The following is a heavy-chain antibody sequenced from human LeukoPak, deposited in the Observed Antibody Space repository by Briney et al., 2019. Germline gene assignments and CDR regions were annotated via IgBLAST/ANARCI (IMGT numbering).Heavy chain of an antibody. Sequence: PGGSLRLSCAASGFTVSSNYMSWVRQAPGKGLEWVSVIYSGGSTYYADSVKGRFTISRAHSKNPPYLKMNSLSDEAPAVYYFARAFYYDSSGYYYVGYDDFDIWGQGTMVTVSS. CDR3: ARAFYYDSSGYYYVGYDDFDI. D-gene: IGHD3-22*01. J-gene: IGHJ3*02. CDR2: IYSGGST. V-gene: IGHV3-53*01. CDR1: GFTVSSNY.